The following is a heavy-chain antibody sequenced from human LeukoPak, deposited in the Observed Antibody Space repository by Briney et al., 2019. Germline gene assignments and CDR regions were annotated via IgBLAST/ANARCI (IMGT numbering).Heavy chain of an antibody. Sequence: SETLSLTRAVYGGSFSGYYWSWIRQPPGKGLEWIGEINHSGSTNYNPSLKSRVTISVDTSKNQFSLKLSSVTAADTAVYYCARGPLGYCSSTSCLRFDPWGQGTLVTVSS. CDR1: GGSFSGYY. CDR2: INHSGST. V-gene: IGHV4-34*01. D-gene: IGHD2-2*01. J-gene: IGHJ5*02. CDR3: ARGPLGYCSSTSCLRFDP.